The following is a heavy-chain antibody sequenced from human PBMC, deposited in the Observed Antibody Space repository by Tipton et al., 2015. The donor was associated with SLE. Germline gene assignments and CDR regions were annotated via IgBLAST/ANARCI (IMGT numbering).Heavy chain of an antibody. J-gene: IGHJ4*02. CDR3: ARDREYPEHFDY. D-gene: IGHD2/OR15-2a*01. CDR2: ISYDGSNK. V-gene: IGHV3-30*04. CDR1: GFTFSSYA. Sequence: SLRLSCAASGFTFSSYAMHWVRQAPGKGLGWVAVISYDGSNKYYADSVKGRFTISRDNSKNTLSLQMNSLRAEDTAVYYCARDREYPEHFDYWGQGTLVTVSS.